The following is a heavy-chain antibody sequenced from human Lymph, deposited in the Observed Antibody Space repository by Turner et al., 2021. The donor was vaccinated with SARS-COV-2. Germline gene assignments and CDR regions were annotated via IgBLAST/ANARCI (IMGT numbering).Heavy chain of an antibody. J-gene: IGHJ4*02. CDR3: ARGDYYGSGSYPGKTFDC. CDR1: GFTFSSYA. V-gene: IGHV3-30-3*01. CDR2: ISYDGSNK. D-gene: IGHD3-10*01. Sequence: QVQLVGSGGGVVQPGRSLSLSCAAPGFTFSSYAMYWVRQAPGKGLEWVAVISYDGSNKYYADSVKGRFTISRDNSKNTLYLQMNSLRAEDTAVYYCARGDYYGSGSYPGKTFDCWGQGTLVTVSS.